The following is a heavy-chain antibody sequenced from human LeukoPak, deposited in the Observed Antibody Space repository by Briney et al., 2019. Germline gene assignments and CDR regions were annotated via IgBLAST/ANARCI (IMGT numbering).Heavy chain of an antibody. CDR2: IGSGT. CDR1: GFTFSSYA. J-gene: IGHJ4*02. CDR3: TTGNWGPH. V-gene: IGHV3-23*01. Sequence: PGGSLRLSCGASGFTFSSYAMSWVRQAPGKGLEWVSAIGSGTYYADSVKGRFTISRDNSKNTLYLQKNSLRAEDTAVYYCTTGNWGPHWGQGTLVTVSS. D-gene: IGHD7-27*01.